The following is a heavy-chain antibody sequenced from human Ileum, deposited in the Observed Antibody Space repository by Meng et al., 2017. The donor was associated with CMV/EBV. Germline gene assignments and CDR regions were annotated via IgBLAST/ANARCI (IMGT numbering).Heavy chain of an antibody. CDR1: GYTFTSFG. Sequence: ASVKVSCKASGYTFTSFGISWLRQAPGQGPEWVGWISGYNGNTDYAQKLQGRLTVTTDTSTSTAYMELRSLRSDDTAVYYGARMSGISIFGVSSASRNDYWGQGTLVTVSS. J-gene: IGHJ4*02. CDR2: ISGYNGNT. CDR3: ARMSGISIFGVSSASRNDY. V-gene: IGHV1-18*01. D-gene: IGHD3-3*01.